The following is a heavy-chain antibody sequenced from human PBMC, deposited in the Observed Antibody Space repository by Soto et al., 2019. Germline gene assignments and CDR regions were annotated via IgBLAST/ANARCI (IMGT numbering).Heavy chain of an antibody. V-gene: IGHV1-8*02. CDR2: MNPNSGNT. D-gene: IGHD3-10*01. CDR1: GYTVTGFY. Sequence: ASVKVSCKASGYTVTGFYMHWVRQAPGQGLEWMGWMNPNSGNTGYAQKFQGRVTMTRNTSISTAYMELSSLRSEDTAVYYCARVHPRGVTNFDYWGQGTLVTVSS. CDR3: ARVHPRGVTNFDY. J-gene: IGHJ4*02.